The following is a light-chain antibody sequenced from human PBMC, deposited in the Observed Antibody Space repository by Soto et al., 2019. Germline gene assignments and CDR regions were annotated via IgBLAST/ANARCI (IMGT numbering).Light chain of an antibody. V-gene: IGKV1-5*01. CDR3: QQYNSYSHT. CDR2: DAS. CDR1: QSISSW. J-gene: IGKJ1*01. Sequence: DIQMTQSPSTLSASVGVRVTITCWASQSISSWLAWYQQKPGKAPKLLIYDASSLESGVPSRFSGSGSGTEFTLTISSLQPDDFATYYCQQYNSYSHTFGQGTKVDIK.